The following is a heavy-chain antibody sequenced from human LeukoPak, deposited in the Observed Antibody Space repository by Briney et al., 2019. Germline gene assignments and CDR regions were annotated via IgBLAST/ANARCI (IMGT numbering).Heavy chain of an antibody. Sequence: GGSLRLSCAASGFTFSSYAMSWVRQAPGKGLEWVSAVSGSGGSTYYANSVKGRFTISRDNAKNSLYLQMNSLRAEDTALYYCAKDLYCSGGSCYYPAYYYYGMDVWGQGTTVTVSS. D-gene: IGHD2-15*01. J-gene: IGHJ6*02. CDR1: GFTFSSYA. CDR3: AKDLYCSGGSCYYPAYYYYGMDV. CDR2: VSGSGGST. V-gene: IGHV3-23*01.